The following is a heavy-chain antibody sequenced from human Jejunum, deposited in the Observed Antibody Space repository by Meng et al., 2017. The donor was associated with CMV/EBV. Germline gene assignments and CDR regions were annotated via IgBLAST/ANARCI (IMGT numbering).Heavy chain of an antibody. CDR1: FSLHCSRVG. Sequence: FSLHCSRVGVGWIRQPTGKALEWLAFIYWDDDKRYNPSLKNRVTITKDAPRQEVVLTMTNMDPADTATYFCVHRKDYSGNWNGGSADFWGQGALVTVSS. J-gene: IGHJ4*02. CDR3: VHRKDYSGNWNGGSADF. D-gene: IGHD6-13*01. CDR2: IYWDDDK. V-gene: IGHV2-5*02.